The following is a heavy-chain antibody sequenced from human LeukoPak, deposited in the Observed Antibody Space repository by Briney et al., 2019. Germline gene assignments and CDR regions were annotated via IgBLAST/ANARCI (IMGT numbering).Heavy chain of an antibody. J-gene: IGHJ5*02. Sequence: PGGSLRLSCAASGFTFSSYEMNWVRQAPGKGLEWVSYISSSGSTIYYADSVKGRFTISRDNAKNSLYLQMTSLRAEDTAVYYCARERAWFDPWGQGTLVTVSS. CDR2: ISSSGSTI. CDR1: GFTFSSYE. V-gene: IGHV3-48*03. CDR3: ARERAWFDP.